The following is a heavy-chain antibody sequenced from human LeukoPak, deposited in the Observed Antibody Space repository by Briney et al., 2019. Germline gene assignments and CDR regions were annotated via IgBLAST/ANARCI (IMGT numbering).Heavy chain of an antibody. D-gene: IGHD3-22*01. CDR1: GFTFSSYW. CDR2: IKQDGSAK. J-gene: IGHJ4*02. Sequence: GGSLRLSCAASGFTFSSYWMTWVRQAPGKGLEWVANIKQDGSAKYYVDSLRGRFSISRDNVKNSLFLRMNSLSDDDTAVYYCARCPYDSTGYYSVPSHLDYWGQGTLVTVSS. V-gene: IGHV3-7*01. CDR3: ARCPYDSTGYYSVPSHLDY.